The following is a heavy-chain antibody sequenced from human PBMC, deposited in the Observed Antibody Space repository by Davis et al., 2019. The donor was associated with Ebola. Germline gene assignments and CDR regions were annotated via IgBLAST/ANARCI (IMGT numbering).Heavy chain of an antibody. CDR3: ARVPGGCSSTSCSRTYFYYYMDV. CDR1: GFTFSDHY. J-gene: IGHJ6*03. Sequence: PGGSLRLSCVASGFTFSDHYMHWVRQAPGKGLVWVARINMDGTTTNYADSVKGRFTISRDNPKNSLYLQMNSLRAEDTAVYYCARVPGGCSSTSCSRTYFYYYMDVWGKGTTVTVSS. CDR2: INMDGTTT. D-gene: IGHD2-2*01. V-gene: IGHV3-74*01.